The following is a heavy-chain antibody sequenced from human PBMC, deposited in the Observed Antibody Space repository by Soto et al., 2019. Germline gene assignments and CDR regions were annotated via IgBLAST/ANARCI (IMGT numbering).Heavy chain of an antibody. CDR2: IYPGDSDT. CDR1: GYSFTSYW. V-gene: IGHV5-51*01. J-gene: IGHJ6*02. CDR3: ARHRKRYFDWLLADYYYYDMDV. D-gene: IGHD3-9*01. Sequence: GESLKISCKGSGYSFTSYWIGWVRQMPGKGLEWMGIIYPGDSDTRYSPSFQGQVTISADKSISTAYLQWSSLKASDTAMYYCARHRKRYFDWLLADYYYYDMDVWGQGTTVTVSS.